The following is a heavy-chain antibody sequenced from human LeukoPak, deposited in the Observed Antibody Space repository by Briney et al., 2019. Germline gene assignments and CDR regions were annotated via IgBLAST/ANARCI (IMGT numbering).Heavy chain of an antibody. V-gene: IGHV3-23*01. Sequence: GGSLRLSCTASGFTFGDYAMSWVRQAPGKGLEWVSATSSSDSSRYYADSVRGRFTISRDNSRKTIYLHMHSLRVEDAAVYYCAKAPVTSCRGAFCYPFDSWGQGTLVTVSS. J-gene: IGHJ4*02. D-gene: IGHD2-15*01. CDR1: GFTFGDYA. CDR2: TSSSDSSR. CDR3: AKAPVTSCRGAFCYPFDS.